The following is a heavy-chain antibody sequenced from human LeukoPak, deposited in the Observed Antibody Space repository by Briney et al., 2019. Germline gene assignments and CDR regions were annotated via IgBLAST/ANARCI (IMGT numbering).Heavy chain of an antibody. CDR3: ARRREDYYDSSGYYYSFDY. V-gene: IGHV4-34*01. Sequence: SETLSLTCTVSGGSISNGDHYWSWIRQPPGKGLEWIGEINHSGSTNYNPSLKSRVTISVDTSKNQFSLKLSSVTAADTAVYYCARRREDYYDSSGYYYSFDYWGQGTLVTVSS. D-gene: IGHD3-22*01. CDR2: INHSGST. J-gene: IGHJ4*02. CDR1: GGSISNGDHY.